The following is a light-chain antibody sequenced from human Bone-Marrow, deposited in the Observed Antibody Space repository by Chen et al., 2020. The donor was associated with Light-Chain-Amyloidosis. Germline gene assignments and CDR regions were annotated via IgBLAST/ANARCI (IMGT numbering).Light chain of an antibody. J-gene: IGKJ3*01. Sequence: EIVMTQSPATLSVSPGERATLSCRPSQSISSSYLAWYHQKPGQAPRLLIYSISTRATGVPARSSGSGSGTEFTLTISSLQSEDLGVYYCQQHHKWPITFGPGTRVDIK. V-gene: IGKV3-15*01. CDR3: QQHHKWPIT. CDR2: SIS. CDR1: QSISSSY.